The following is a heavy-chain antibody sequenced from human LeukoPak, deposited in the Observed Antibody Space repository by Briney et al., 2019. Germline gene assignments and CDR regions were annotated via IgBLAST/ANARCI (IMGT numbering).Heavy chain of an antibody. CDR1: GGTFSSYA. D-gene: IGHD6-19*01. CDR2: IIPIFGTA. V-gene: IGHV1-69*01. J-gene: IGHJ4*02. CDR3: ARSHSSGWYQVDY. Sequence: SVKVSCKASGGTFSSYAISWVRQAPGQGLEWMGGIIPIFGTANYAQKFQGRVTITADESTGTAYMELSSLRSEDTAVYYCARSHSSGWYQVDYWGQGTLVTVSS.